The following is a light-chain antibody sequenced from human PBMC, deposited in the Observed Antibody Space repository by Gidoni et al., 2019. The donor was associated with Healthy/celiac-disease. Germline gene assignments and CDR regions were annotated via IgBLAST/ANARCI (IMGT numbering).Light chain of an antibody. CDR2: KAS. CDR1: QSISSW. Sequence: DIQMTQSPSTLSASVGDRVTITCRASQSISSWLAWYQQKPGKAPKLLIYKASSLESGVPSRFSGSGSGTEFTLTISSLQPDDFATYYCQQYNSYSLFTFGPGTKVGIK. V-gene: IGKV1-5*03. CDR3: QQYNSYSLFT. J-gene: IGKJ3*01.